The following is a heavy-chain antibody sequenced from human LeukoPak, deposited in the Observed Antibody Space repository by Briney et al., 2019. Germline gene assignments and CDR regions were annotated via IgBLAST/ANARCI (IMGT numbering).Heavy chain of an antibody. D-gene: IGHD2-15*01. J-gene: IGHJ6*03. CDR1: GYTFTSYG. CDR2: ISAYNGNT. CDR3: AREFGRCSGGSCYYYYYMDV. V-gene: IGHV1-18*01. Sequence: VASVKISCKASGYTFTSYGISWVRQALGQGLEWMGWISAYNGNTNYAQKLQGRVTMTTDTSTSTAYMELRSLRSDDTAVYYCAREFGRCSGGSCYYYYYMDVWGKGTTVTVSS.